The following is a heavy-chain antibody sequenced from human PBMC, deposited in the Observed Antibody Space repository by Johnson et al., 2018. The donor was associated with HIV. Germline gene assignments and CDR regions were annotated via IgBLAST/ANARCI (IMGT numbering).Heavy chain of an antibody. D-gene: IGHD4-17*01. Sequence: QVQLVESGGGVVQPGRSLRLSCAASGFTFSSYGMHWVRQIPGKGLEWVAVISYDGSNKYNVDSVKGRFTISRDNSKNTLYLQMNSLRAEDTAVYYSARVSTVTRYDAFDIWGQGTMVTVSS. V-gene: IGHV3-30*03. CDR2: ISYDGSNK. J-gene: IGHJ3*02. CDR1: GFTFSSYG. CDR3: ARVSTVTRYDAFDI.